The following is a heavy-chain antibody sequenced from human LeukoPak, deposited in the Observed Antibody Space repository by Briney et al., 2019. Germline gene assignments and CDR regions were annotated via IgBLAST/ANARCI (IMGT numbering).Heavy chain of an antibody. Sequence: EGSLRLSCAASGFPFSSYWMSWVRQAPGKGLEWVANIKQDGGEKFYVDSVKGRFTISRDNAKNSLYLQMSSLRAEDTAVYYCAREDHSNYNYWGQGTLVTVSS. CDR3: AREDHSNYNY. V-gene: IGHV3-7*01. J-gene: IGHJ4*02. CDR1: GFPFSSYW. CDR2: IKQDGGEK. D-gene: IGHD4-11*01.